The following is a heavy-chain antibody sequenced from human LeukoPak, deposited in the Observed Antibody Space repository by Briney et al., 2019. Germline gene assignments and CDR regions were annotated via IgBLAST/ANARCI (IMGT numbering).Heavy chain of an antibody. V-gene: IGHV3-30*03. CDR3: ARDQGIFDY. J-gene: IGHJ4*02. CDR2: ISFEGSNN. Sequence: GKSLRLSCAASGFTFSTYGMHWVRQAPGKGLEWVAVISFEGSNNFYADSVKGRFTISRDNSKNTLYLQMNSLRVEDTAVYYCARDQGIFDYWGQGTLVTVSS. CDR1: GFTFSTYG.